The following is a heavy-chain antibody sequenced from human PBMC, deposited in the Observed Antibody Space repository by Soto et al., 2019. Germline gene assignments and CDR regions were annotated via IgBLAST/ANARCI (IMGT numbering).Heavy chain of an antibody. V-gene: IGHV4-4*07. D-gene: IGHD3-22*01. CDR2: IYTSGST. Sequence: PSETLSLTCTVSGGSISSYYWSWIRQPAGKGLEWIGRIYTSGSTNYNPSLKSRVTMSVDTSKNQFSLKLSSVTAADTAVYYCVRAMYYTDSSGYTRCFGYWGQGTLVTVSS. J-gene: IGHJ4*02. CDR3: VRAMYYTDSSGYTRCFGY. CDR1: GGSISSYY.